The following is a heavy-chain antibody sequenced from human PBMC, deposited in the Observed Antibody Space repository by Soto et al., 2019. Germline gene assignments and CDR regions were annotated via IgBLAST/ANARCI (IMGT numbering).Heavy chain of an antibody. J-gene: IGHJ6*02. Sequence: GGSLRLSCAASGFRFDDYNMHWVRQAPGKGLEWVSLITWNGANSYYADSVKGRFTISRDGTTKSLSLQMTSLKREDTGLYFCARETLTFGSALDVWGQGTTVTVSS. CDR2: ITWNGANS. V-gene: IGHV3-43*01. CDR3: ARETLTFGSALDV. D-gene: IGHD3-3*01. CDR1: GFRFDDYN.